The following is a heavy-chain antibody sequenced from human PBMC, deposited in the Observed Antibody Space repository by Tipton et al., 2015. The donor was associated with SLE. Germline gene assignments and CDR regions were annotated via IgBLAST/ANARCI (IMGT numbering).Heavy chain of an antibody. Sequence: TLSLTCTVSGGSISSYYWSWIRQPPGKGLEWIGYIYYSGSTNYNPSLKSRVTISVDTSKNQFSLKLSSVTAADTAVYYCARGVSRSSYEYFQHWGQGTLVTVSS. CDR3: ARGVSRSSYEYFQH. V-gene: IGHV4-59*01. CDR1: GGSISSYY. CDR2: IYYSGST. J-gene: IGHJ1*01. D-gene: IGHD6-6*01.